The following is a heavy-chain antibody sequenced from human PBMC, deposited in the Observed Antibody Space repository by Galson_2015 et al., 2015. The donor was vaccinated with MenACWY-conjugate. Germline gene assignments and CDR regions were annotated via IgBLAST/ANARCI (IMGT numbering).Heavy chain of an antibody. J-gene: IGHJ3*02. V-gene: IGHV3-48*03. CDR1: GFTFTGYE. CDR3: VRAEGWLRSSFDI. CDR2: ISKSGSPI. D-gene: IGHD5-24*01. Sequence: SLRLSCAASGFTFTGYEFNWVRQAPGKGLEWLSYISKSGSPIYYADSVKGRFTISRDNIKKSLFLEMNSLRPEDTAVYYCVRAEGWLRSSFDIWGQWTMVTVSS.